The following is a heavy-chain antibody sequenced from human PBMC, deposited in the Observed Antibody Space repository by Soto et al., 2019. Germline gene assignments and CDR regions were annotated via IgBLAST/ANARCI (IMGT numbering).Heavy chain of an antibody. CDR2: ISYDGSNK. V-gene: IGHV3-30*18. CDR3: AKDPNSSGWYGYYYYYYMDV. CDR1: GFTFSSYG. J-gene: IGHJ6*03. Sequence: GGSLRLSCAAPGFTFSSYGMHWVPQAPGKGLEWVAVISYDGSNKYYADSVKGRFTISRDNSKNTLYLQMNSLRAEDTAVYYCAKDPNSSGWYGYYYYYYMDVWGKGTTVTVSS. D-gene: IGHD6-19*01.